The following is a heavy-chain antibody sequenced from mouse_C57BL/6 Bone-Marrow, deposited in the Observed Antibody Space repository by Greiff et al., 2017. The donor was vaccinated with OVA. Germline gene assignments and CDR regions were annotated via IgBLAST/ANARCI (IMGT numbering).Heavy chain of an antibody. D-gene: IGHD1-1*01. CDR1: GFTFSDYG. J-gene: IGHJ3*01. CDR2: ISSGSSTI. Sequence: EVMLVESGGGLVKPGGSLKLSCAASGFTFSDYGMHWVRQAPEKGLEWVAYISSGSSTIYYADTVKGRFTISRDNAKNTLFRQMTSLRSEDTAMYYCARKAIFYEGFAYWGQGTLVTVSA. V-gene: IGHV5-17*01. CDR3: ARKAIFYEGFAY.